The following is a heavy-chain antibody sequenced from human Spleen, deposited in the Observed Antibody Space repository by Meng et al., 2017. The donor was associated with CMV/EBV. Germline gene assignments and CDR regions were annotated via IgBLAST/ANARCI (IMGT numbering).Heavy chain of an antibody. Sequence: SLKISCAASGFTFDDYAMHWVRQAPGKGLEWASGISWNSGSIGYADSVKGRFTISRDNAKNSLYLQMNSLRAEDTALYYCARAVNSGRRPCYFDYWGQGTLVTVSS. J-gene: IGHJ4*02. CDR3: ARAVNSGRRPCYFDY. CDR2: ISWNSGSI. CDR1: GFTFDDYA. V-gene: IGHV3-9*01. D-gene: IGHD5-12*01.